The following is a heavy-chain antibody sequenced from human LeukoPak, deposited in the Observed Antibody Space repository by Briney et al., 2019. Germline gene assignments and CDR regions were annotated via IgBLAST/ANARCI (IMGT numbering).Heavy chain of an antibody. J-gene: IGHJ6*03. CDR1: GFTLIDY. CDR2: IKANSGDT. D-gene: IGHD6-13*01. V-gene: IGHV1-2*02. Sequence: AASVKVSCKASGFTLIDYIHWVRQDPRQGLQWMGWIKANSGDTEYAQKFQGRVTMTRDTPISTVYMELSSLRSDDTAVYYCARADSVPAGDYHYWYMDVWGKGTTVTVSS. CDR3: ARADSVPAGDYHYWYMDV.